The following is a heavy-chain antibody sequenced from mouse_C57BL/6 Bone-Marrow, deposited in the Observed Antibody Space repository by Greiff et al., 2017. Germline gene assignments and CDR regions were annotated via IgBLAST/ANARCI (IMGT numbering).Heavy chain of an antibody. J-gene: IGHJ1*03. CDR1: GYTFTSYW. CDR3: ARPLYGNYEGYFDV. Sequence: QVQLQQPGAELVRPGSSVKLSCKASGYTFTSYWMHWVKQRPIQGLEWIGNIDPSDSETHYNQKFKDKATLTVDKSSSKAYMQLSSLTSEDSAVYYCARPLYGNYEGYFDVWGTGTTVTVSS. D-gene: IGHD2-1*01. V-gene: IGHV1-52*01. CDR2: IDPSDSET.